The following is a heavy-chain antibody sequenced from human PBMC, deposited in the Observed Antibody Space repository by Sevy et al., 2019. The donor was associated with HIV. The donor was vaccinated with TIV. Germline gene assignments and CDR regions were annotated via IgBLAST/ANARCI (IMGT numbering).Heavy chain of an antibody. J-gene: IGHJ4*02. V-gene: IGHV6-1*01. CDR1: GDSVSSNSAA. Sequence: QSQTLSLTCAISGDSVSSNSAAWNWIRQSPSRGLEWLRRTYYRSKWYNDYAVSVKGRITINPDTSKNQFSLQLNSVTPEDTAVYYCARGDCSGGSCYCDYWGQGALVTVSS. CDR2: TYYRSKWYN. D-gene: IGHD2-15*01. CDR3: ARGDCSGGSCYCDY.